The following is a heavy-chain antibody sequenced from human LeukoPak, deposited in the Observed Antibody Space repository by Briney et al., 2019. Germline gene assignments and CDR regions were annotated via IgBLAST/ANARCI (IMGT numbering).Heavy chain of an antibody. CDR3: ASQVVVAARGIWFDP. CDR1: GGSISSGGYY. D-gene: IGHD2-15*01. J-gene: IGHJ5*02. Sequence: PSETLSLTCTVSGGSISSGGYYWRWIRQHPGTGLERIGYIYYSGSTYYNPSLKSRVTISVDTSKNQFSLKLSSVTAADTAVYYCASQVVVAARGIWFDPWGQGTLVTVSS. CDR2: IYYSGST. V-gene: IGHV4-31*03.